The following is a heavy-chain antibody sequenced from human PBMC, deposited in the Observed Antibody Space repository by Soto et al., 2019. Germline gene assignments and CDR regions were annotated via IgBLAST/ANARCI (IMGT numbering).Heavy chain of an antibody. CDR1: GGSFSGYY. V-gene: IGHV4-34*01. CDR3: ARPGYSSGWYRVYFDY. CDR2: INHSGST. Sequence: SETLSLTXAVYGGSFSGYYWSWIRQPPGKGLEWIGEINHSGSTNYNPSLKSRVTISVDTSKNQFSLKLSSVTAADTAVYYCARPGYSSGWYRVYFDYWGQGTLVTVSS. D-gene: IGHD6-19*01. J-gene: IGHJ4*02.